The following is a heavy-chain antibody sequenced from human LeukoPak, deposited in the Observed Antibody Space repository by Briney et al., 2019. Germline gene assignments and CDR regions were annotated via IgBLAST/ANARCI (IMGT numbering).Heavy chain of an antibody. Sequence: TGGSLSLSCAASRFPLSSYGMLWVRQAPGRGVEGVAFIRYDGSNKYYADSVKGRFTISRDNSKNTLYLQMNSLRAEDTAVYYCANLALAAPSNPTFDYWGQGTLVTVSS. D-gene: IGHD2-15*01. CDR2: IRYDGSNK. V-gene: IGHV3-30*02. CDR1: RFPLSSYG. J-gene: IGHJ4*02. CDR3: ANLALAAPSNPTFDY.